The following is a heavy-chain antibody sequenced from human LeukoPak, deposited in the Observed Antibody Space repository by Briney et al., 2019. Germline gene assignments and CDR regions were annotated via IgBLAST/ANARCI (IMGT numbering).Heavy chain of an antibody. CDR2: ISAYIGNT. J-gene: IGHJ3*02. V-gene: IGHV1-18*01. D-gene: IGHD3-22*01. Sequence: ASVKVSCKASGYTFTSYGISWVRQAPGQGLEWMGWISAYIGNTNYAQKLQDRVTMTTDTSTSTAYMELRSLRSDDTAVYYCARTTTMIVVVDAFDIWGQGTMVTVSS. CDR3: ARTTTMIVVVDAFDI. CDR1: GYTFTSYG.